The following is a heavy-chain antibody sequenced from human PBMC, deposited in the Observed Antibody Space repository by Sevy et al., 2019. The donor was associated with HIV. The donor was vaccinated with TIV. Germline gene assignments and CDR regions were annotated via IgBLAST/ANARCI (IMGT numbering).Heavy chain of an antibody. CDR2: IIPIFRTA. V-gene: IGHV1-69*13. CDR1: GGTFSSYA. CDR3: ARDHKRGTSFQTPSV. D-gene: IGHD1-7*01. J-gene: IGHJ4*02. Sequence: AAVKVSCKASGGTFSSYAISWVRQAPGQGLEWMGGIIPIFRTANYAQKFQGRVTIRADESTSTAYMELSSLRSVDTAVYYCARDHKRGTSFQTPSVWGQGTLVVVSS.